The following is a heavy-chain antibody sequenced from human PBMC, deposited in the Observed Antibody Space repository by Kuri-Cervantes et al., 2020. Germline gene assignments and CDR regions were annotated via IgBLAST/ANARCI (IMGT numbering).Heavy chain of an antibody. J-gene: IGHJ4*02. CDR3: ARDRGSSSYLTGDFDY. CDR2: IYYTGST. V-gene: IGHV4-39*02. Sequence: SETLSLTCTVSGDSISSSDNYWGWIRQPPGKGLEWIGSIYYTGSTYYNPSLKSRVTISVDTSKNQFSLKLSSVTAADTAVYYCARDRGSSSYLTGDFDYWGQGTLVTVSS. D-gene: IGHD6-6*01. CDR1: GDSISSSDNY.